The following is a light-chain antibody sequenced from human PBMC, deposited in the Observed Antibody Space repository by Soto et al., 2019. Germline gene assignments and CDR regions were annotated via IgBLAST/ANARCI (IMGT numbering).Light chain of an antibody. J-gene: IGKJ1*01. CDR2: DAS. V-gene: IGKV3-20*01. Sequence: ETVLPQCPGTLSLSPCEIATLSCRASQSVSNNYLAWYQQRPGQAPSLLLFDASTRATGIPARFSGSGSGTDFTLTISRLEPEDFAVYYCQQYVSSPWAFGQGTKVDI. CDR3: QQYVSSPWA. CDR1: QSVSNNY.